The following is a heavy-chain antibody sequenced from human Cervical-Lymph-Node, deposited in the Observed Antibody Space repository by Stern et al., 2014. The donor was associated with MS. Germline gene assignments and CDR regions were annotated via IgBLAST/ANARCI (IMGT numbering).Heavy chain of an antibody. D-gene: IGHD2-8*01. Sequence: MQLVESGPGLVKPSETLSLTCTVSGGFINSYYWSWVRQSAGKGLEWIGRFHFSGNSTSNPPLQSRVTISVETPQSQFSLKLTTVTAADSAVYYCARDGGFCTNRVCPKYYHSGMDVWGQGTTVTVSS. CDR1: GGFINSYY. J-gene: IGHJ6*02. V-gene: IGHV4-4*07. CDR2: FHFSGNS. CDR3: ARDGGFCTNRVCPKYYHSGMDV.